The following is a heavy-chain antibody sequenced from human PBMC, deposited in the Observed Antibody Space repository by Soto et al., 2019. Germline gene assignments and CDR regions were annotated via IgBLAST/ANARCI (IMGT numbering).Heavy chain of an antibody. J-gene: IGHJ6*01. CDR3: AKDFGYDILTGYHLYYYYYGMDV. V-gene: IGHV3-30*18. Sequence: PGGSLRLSCAASGFTFSSYGMHWVRQAPGKGLEWVAVISYDGSNKYYADSVKGRFTISRDNSKNTLYLQMNSLRAEDTAVYYCAKDFGYDILTGYHLYYYYYGMDVWGQGTTVTVS. CDR1: GFTFSSYG. CDR2: ISYDGSNK. D-gene: IGHD3-9*01.